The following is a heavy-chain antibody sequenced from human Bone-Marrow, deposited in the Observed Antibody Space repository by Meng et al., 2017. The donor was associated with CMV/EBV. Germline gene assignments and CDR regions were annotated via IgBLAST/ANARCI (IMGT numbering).Heavy chain of an antibody. Sequence: SETLSLTCTVSGGSISSYYWSWIRQPPGKGLEWIGYIHYRGTTNYNPSLRSRVTVSADTSKNQFSLKLSSVTAADTAVYYCARAYFWSDAYGMDVWGQGTTVTVSS. D-gene: IGHD3-3*01. CDR2: IHYRGTT. CDR3: ARAYFWSDAYGMDV. V-gene: IGHV4-59*01. J-gene: IGHJ6*02. CDR1: GGSISSYY.